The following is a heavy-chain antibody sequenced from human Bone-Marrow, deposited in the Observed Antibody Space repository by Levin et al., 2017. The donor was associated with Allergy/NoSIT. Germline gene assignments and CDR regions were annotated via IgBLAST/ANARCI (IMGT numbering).Heavy chain of an antibody. CDR3: ARGGSYPLKIDY. CDR2: IYHSGST. CDR1: GGSISSGGYS. Sequence: SQTLSLTCAVSGGSISSGGYSWSWIRQPPGKGLEWIGYIYHSGSTYYNPSLKSRVTISVDRSKNQFSLKLSSVTAADTAVYYCARGGSYPLKIDYWGQGTLVTVSS. J-gene: IGHJ4*02. V-gene: IGHV4-30-2*01. D-gene: IGHD3-16*02.